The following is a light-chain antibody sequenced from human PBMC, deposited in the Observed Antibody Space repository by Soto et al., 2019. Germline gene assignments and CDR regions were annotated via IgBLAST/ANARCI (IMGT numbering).Light chain of an antibody. V-gene: IGKV3-20*01. CDR2: RAF. Sequence: EIVLTQSPGTLSLSPGETATLSCRASQSVARDLSWYQQKPGQAPRLLISRAFIGATDIPDRFSGSGSGTDFTLTINRLEPEDSAVYYCQQHTISMYTFGQGTKLEIK. CDR3: QQHTISMYT. J-gene: IGKJ2*01. CDR1: QSVARD.